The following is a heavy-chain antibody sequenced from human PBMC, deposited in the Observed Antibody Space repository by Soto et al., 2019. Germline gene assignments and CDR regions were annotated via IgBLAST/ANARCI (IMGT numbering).Heavy chain of an antibody. V-gene: IGHV3-66*01. CDR1: GFTVSTNY. CDR3: AREAWYDFWSGPGWFDP. J-gene: IGHJ5*02. CDR2: LYSGGNT. D-gene: IGHD3-3*01. Sequence: ELQVVESGGGLVQPGESLRLSCAASGFTVSTNYMSWVRQAPGKGLEWVSVLYSGGNTVYADSVKGRFTISRDNFENMPYLRMNNLRPEDTAVYYCAREAWYDFWSGPGWFDPWGQGTLVTVSS.